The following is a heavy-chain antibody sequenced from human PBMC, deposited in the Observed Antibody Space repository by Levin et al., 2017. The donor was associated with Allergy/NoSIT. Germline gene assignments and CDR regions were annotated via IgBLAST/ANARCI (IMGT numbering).Heavy chain of an antibody. J-gene: IGHJ4*02. CDR2: INWNGGST. D-gene: IGHD3-10*01. V-gene: IGHV3-20*01. Sequence: GGSLRLSCAASGFTFDDNGMSWVRQAPGKGLEWVSGINWNGGSTGYADSVKGRFTISRDNAKNSLYLQLNSLRAENRALYHCERARSGSGRYIFDYWGQGNLVTVYS. CDR1: GFTFDDNG. CDR3: ERARSGSGRYIFDY.